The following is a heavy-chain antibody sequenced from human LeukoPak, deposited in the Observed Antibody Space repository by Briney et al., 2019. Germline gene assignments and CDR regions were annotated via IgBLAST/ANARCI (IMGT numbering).Heavy chain of an antibody. CDR1: GGSMSNYY. Sequence: PSETLSLTCTVSGGSMSNYYWGWIRQPAEKGLEWIGRLRTTGSTNYNPSLKSRVTMSLDTSKNQFSLQLNSVTPEDTAVYYCARDHIVVVPADSLYYYYYYGMDVWGQGTTVTVTS. D-gene: IGHD2-2*01. CDR3: ARDHIVVVPADSLYYYYYYGMDV. CDR2: LRTTGST. J-gene: IGHJ6*02. V-gene: IGHV4-4*07.